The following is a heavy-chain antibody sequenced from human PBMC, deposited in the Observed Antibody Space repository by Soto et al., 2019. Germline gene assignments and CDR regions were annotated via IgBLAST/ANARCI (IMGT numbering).Heavy chain of an antibody. CDR3: ARLGGYYGSGSYYKVY. V-gene: IGHV4-39*01. CDR1: GGSISSSSYY. D-gene: IGHD3-10*01. CDR2: IYYSGST. J-gene: IGHJ4*02. Sequence: PSETLSLTCTVSGGSISSSSYYWGWIRQPPGEGLEWIGSIYYSGSTYYNPSLKSRVTISVDTSKNQFSLKLSSVTAADTAVYYCARLGGYYGSGSYYKVYWGQGTLVTVSS.